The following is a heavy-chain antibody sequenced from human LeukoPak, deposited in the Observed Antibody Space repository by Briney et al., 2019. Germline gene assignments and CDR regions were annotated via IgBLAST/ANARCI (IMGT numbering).Heavy chain of an antibody. J-gene: IGHJ4*02. V-gene: IGHV1-18*01. Sequence: ASVKVSCKASGYTFTSYAMNWVRQAPGQGLEWMGWISVHNGNTNYAQKLQGRVTMTTDTSASTAYMELRSLRSDDTAVYYCARWGGSYYFHYLDHWGQGTLVTVSS. CDR3: ARWGGSYYFHYLDH. D-gene: IGHD1-26*01. CDR2: ISVHNGNT. CDR1: GYTFTSYA.